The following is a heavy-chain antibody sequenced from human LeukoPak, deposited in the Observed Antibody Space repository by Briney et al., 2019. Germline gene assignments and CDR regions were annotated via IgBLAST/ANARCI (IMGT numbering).Heavy chain of an antibody. CDR2: ISSSSSYI. CDR3: ARMGSQNNWNDALYYYGMDV. Sequence: GGSLRLSCAASGFTFSSYSMNWVRQAPGKGLEWVSSISSSSSYIYYADSVKGRFTISRDNAKNSLYLQMNSLRAEDTAVYYRARMGSQNNWNDALYYYGMDVWGQGTTVTVSS. V-gene: IGHV3-21*01. D-gene: IGHD1-1*01. CDR1: GFTFSSYS. J-gene: IGHJ6*02.